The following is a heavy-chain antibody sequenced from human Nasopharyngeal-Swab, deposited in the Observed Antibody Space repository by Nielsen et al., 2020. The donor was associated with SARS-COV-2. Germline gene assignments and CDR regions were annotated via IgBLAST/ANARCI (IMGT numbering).Heavy chain of an antibody. J-gene: IGHJ5*02. D-gene: IGHD3-10*01. CDR3: ASALVWFGEIWFDP. Sequence: GESLKISCAASGFTFSSYAMHWVRQAPGKGLEWVSVISYDGSNKYYADSVKGRFTISRDNSKNTLYLQMNSLRAEDTAVYYCASALVWFGEIWFDPWGQGTLVNVAS. CDR1: GFTFSSYA. CDR2: ISYDGSNK. V-gene: IGHV3-30-3*01.